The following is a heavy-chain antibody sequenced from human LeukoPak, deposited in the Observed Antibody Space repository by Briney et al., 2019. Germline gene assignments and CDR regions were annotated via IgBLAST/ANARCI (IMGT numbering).Heavy chain of an antibody. D-gene: IGHD6-19*01. CDR3: ARGGSGWSLYYYYGMDV. CDR2: INHSGST. V-gene: IGHV4-34*01. J-gene: IGHJ6*02. Sequence: PSEALSLTCAVYGGSFSGYYWSWIRQPPGKGLEWIGEINHSGSTNYNPSLKSRVTISADTSKNQFSLKLSSVTAADTAVYYCARGGSGWSLYYYYGMDVWGQGTTVTVSS. CDR1: GGSFSGYY.